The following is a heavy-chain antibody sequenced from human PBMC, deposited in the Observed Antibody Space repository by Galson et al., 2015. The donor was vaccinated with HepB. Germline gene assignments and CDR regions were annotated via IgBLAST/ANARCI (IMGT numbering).Heavy chain of an antibody. D-gene: IGHD3-16*01. V-gene: IGHV5-51*01. CDR1: GYSFTSHW. CDR2: IYPGDSEI. Sequence: QSGAEVKKPGESLKISCKGSGYSFTSHWIGWVRQMPGKGLECMGIIYPGDSEIRYSPSFQGQVTISADKSISTAYLHWTSLKASDTAMYYCARRGNEDYHYYGMDVWGQGTTVTFSS. CDR3: ARRGNEDYHYYGMDV. J-gene: IGHJ6*02.